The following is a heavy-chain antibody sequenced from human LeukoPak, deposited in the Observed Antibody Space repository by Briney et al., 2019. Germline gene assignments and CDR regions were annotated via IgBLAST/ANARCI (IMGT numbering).Heavy chain of an antibody. CDR2: ISSTGRTT. CDR1: GFTFNNSW. V-gene: IGHV3-23*01. D-gene: IGHD6-13*01. J-gene: IGHJ4*02. Sequence: PGGSLRLSCAASGFTFNNSWMTWVRQAPGKGLESVSDISSTGRTTAYADSVKGRFTISRDNSRNTLYLQMNSLRAEDTAVYYCARADRYGTTWYGRVDYWGQGTLVTVSS. CDR3: ARADRYGTTWYGRVDY.